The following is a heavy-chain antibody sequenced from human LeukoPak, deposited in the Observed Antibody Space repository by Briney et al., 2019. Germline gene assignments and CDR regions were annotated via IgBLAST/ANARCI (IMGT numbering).Heavy chain of an antibody. CDR2: INPNSGGT. Sequence: ASVKVSCKASGYTFTGYYMHWVRQAPGQGLEWMGWINPNSGGTNYAQKFQGRVTMTRDTSISTAYMELSRLRSDDTAVYYCAKDGSYSSPLPYYYYYYMDVWGKGTTVTVSS. CDR1: GYTFTGYY. V-gene: IGHV1-2*02. D-gene: IGHD1-26*01. J-gene: IGHJ6*03. CDR3: AKDGSYSSPLPYYYYYYMDV.